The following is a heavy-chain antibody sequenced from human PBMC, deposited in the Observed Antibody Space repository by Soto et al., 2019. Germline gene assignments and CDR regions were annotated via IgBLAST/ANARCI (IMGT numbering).Heavy chain of an antibody. D-gene: IGHD3-16*01. CDR2: IYPGDSDT. CDR1: GYSFTSYW. CDR3: ARQFGVSLADDYYYYYMDV. V-gene: IGHV5-51*01. J-gene: IGHJ6*03. Sequence: PGESLKSSCKGSGYSFTSYWIGWVRQMPVKGLEWMGIIYPGDSDTRYSPSFQGQVTISADKSISTAYLQWSSLKASDTALYYCARQFGVSLADDYYYYYMDVWGKRTTVTVSS.